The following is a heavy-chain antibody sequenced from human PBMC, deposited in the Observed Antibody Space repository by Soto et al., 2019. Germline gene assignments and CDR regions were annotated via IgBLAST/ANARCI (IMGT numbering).Heavy chain of an antibody. CDR3: AKDLWGSWTVVY. V-gene: IGHV1-46*02. CDR1: GFTFQNYH. J-gene: IGHJ4*02. Sequence: QVQLVQSGAEVKEPGASVKVSCKASGFTFQNYHMHWVRQAPGQGLEWMGIIHPSGDTTTYAQNFQGRLAMTRDTSTSTAYMELSSLTSEDTAFYSCAKDLWGSWTVVYWGQGTLITVSS. D-gene: IGHD3-16*01. CDR2: IHPSGDTT.